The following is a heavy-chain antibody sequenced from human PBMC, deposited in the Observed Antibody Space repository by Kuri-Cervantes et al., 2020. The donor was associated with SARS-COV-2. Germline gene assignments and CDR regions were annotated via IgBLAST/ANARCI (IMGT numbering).Heavy chain of an antibody. D-gene: IGHD2-15*01. Sequence: SETLSLTCTVSGGSISSYYWSWIRQPPGKGLEWIGYIYYSGSTNYNPSLKSRVTISVDTSKNQFSLKLSSVTAADTAVYYCARESSGGIHKEWFDPWGQGTLVTASS. CDR3: ARESSGGIHKEWFDP. CDR1: GGSISSYY. J-gene: IGHJ5*02. CDR2: IYYSGST. V-gene: IGHV4-59*01.